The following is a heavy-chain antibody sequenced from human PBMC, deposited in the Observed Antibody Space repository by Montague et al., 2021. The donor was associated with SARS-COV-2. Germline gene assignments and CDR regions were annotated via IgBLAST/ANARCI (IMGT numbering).Heavy chain of an antibody. CDR1: GGSLIDNN. D-gene: IGHD3-10*01. Sequence: SETLSLTCGVDGGSLIDNNWTWIRHSPGTGLEWFGEINHRGNTNYSPYSKSRVDMSVDMSKNHISLKLTSVSAADTAVYYCARVAAGWGRGEFWYFDVWGHGTLVTVSS. CDR3: ARVAAGWGRGEFWYFDV. J-gene: IGHJ2*01. V-gene: IGHV4-34*01. CDR2: INHRGNT.